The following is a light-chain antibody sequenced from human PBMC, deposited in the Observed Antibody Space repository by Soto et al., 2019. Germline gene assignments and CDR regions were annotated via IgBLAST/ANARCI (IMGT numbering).Light chain of an antibody. J-gene: IGLJ2*01. CDR3: SSYSTTSSPHVL. Sequence: QSALAQPASVSGSPGQSITISCTGTRSDIGRYNYVSWYQQHPGKVPRLLIYEVTYRPSGVSARFSGSKSGSTASPTISGLQAEDEADYYCSSYSTTSSPHVLFGGGTKVTVL. CDR2: EVT. CDR1: RSDIGRYNY. V-gene: IGLV2-14*03.